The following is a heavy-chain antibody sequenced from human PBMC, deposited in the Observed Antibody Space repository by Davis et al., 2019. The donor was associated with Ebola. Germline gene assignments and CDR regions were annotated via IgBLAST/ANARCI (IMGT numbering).Heavy chain of an antibody. CDR3: TLLQEHL. V-gene: IGHV3-23*01. J-gene: IGHJ6*01. CDR1: GFPFSSYA. CDR2: ISTGGGVT. Sequence: FLKISCPAPGFPFSSYAMSWVRQAPGKGLEWVSGISTGGGVTIYADSVKGRFTISRDNSKNTLYLQMNSLHQGPIGLPPGTLLQEHLWG.